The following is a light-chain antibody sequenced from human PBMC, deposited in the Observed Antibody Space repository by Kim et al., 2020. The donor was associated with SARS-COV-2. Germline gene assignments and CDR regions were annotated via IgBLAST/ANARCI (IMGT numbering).Light chain of an antibody. CDR3: AAWGNSLDVYV. CDR1: SSSIGSNT. Sequence: QPVLTQPPSASGTPGQRVTISCSGSSSSIGSNTVNWYQQVPGTAPKLLIYNNNQRPSGVPDRFSGSKSGTSASLAISGLQSEDEADYFCAAWGNSLDVYVFGTGTKVTVL. CDR2: NNN. J-gene: IGLJ1*01. V-gene: IGLV1-44*01.